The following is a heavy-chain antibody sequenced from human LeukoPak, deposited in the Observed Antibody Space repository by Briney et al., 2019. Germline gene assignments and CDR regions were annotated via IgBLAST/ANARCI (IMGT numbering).Heavy chain of an antibody. V-gene: IGHV1-69*13. CDR2: IIPIIGTA. J-gene: IGHJ4*02. Sequence: GASVKVSCKASGCTFSRYLISWVRQAPGQRLEGMGGIIPIIGTAEYTQKFQDRVTLTAEDSTTTAYRDLRSLRSDDTAMYYCARDVVGSYGTKALDDWGQGTLVIVS. D-gene: IGHD2-21*01. CDR3: ARDVVGSYGTKALDD. CDR1: GCTFSRYL.